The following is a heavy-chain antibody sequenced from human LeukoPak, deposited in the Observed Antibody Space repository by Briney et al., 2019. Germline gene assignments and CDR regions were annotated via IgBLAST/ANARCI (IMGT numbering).Heavy chain of an antibody. CDR2: IISNTGGT. D-gene: IGHD3-10*01. J-gene: IGHJ4*02. CDR1: GYSFNDYA. Sequence: VASVKVSCKASGYSFNDYAIHWVRQAPGQGLEWMGRIISNTGGTRYVQNFQGRVTMTRDTSINTAYMELSGLTSDDTAVYYCARGGSGSGYLYYFDYWGQGALVSVSS. CDR3: ARGGSGSGYLYYFDY. V-gene: IGHV1-2*06.